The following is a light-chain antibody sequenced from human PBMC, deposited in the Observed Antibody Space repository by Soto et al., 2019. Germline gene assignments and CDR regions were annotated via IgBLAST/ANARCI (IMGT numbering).Light chain of an antibody. CDR1: SSDVGGYNY. CDR3: SSYTSNSTLYV. Sequence: QSALTQPASVSGSPGQSITISCTGTSSDVGGYNYVSWYQQHPGKAPKLMIYEVSNRPSGVSNRFSGSKSGNTASLTISRLQAEDEADYYCSSYTSNSTLYVFGTGTKLTVL. J-gene: IGLJ1*01. V-gene: IGLV2-14*01. CDR2: EVS.